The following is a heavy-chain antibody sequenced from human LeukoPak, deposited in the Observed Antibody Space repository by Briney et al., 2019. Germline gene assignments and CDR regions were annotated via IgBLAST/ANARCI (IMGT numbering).Heavy chain of an antibody. CDR1: GYSISSGYY. CDR2: IYHSGST. D-gene: IGHD6-19*01. J-gene: IGHJ3*02. Sequence: SETLSLTCTVSGYSISSGYYWGWIRQPPGKGLEWIGSIYHSGSTYYNPSLKSRVTISVDTSKNQFSLKLSSVTAADTAVYYCARDNRGSGWYSDAFDIWGQGTMVTVSS. V-gene: IGHV4-38-2*02. CDR3: ARDNRGSGWYSDAFDI.